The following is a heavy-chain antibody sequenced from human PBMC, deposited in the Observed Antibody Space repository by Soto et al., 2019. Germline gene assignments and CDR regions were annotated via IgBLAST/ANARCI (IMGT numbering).Heavy chain of an antibody. CDR2: INNEGRRP. CDR3: ATHLPSY. J-gene: IGHJ4*02. Sequence: EVQLVESGGGLVQRGGSLRLSCAASGFTFNNYFMDWVRQAPGKGLVWVSRINNEGRRPSYADSVKGRFNISRDNAKNTLYLQMNSLRAEDTVVYYCATHLPSYWGQGTLVTVSS. V-gene: IGHV3-74*01. CDR1: GFTFNNYF.